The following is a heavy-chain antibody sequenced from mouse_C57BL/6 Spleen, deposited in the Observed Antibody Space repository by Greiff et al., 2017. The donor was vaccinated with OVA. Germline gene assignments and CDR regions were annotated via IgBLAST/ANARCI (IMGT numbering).Heavy chain of an antibody. Sequence: QVQLKESGPGLVQPSQCLSITCTVSGFSLTSYGVHWVRQSPGKGLEWLGVIWSGGSTDYNAAFIFRLRISKDNSKSQVFFKMNSLQVDYTAIYYCARANWAYYFDNWGQCTTLTVSS. D-gene: IGHD4-1*01. J-gene: IGHJ2*01. CDR1: GFSLTSYG. V-gene: IGHV2-2*01. CDR2: IWSGGST. CDR3: ARANWAYYFDN.